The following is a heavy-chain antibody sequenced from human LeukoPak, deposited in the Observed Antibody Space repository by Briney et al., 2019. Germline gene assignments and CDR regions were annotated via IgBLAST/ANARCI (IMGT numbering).Heavy chain of an antibody. D-gene: IGHD3-22*01. V-gene: IGHV3-30*02. CDR2: IRYDASNI. J-gene: IGHJ4*02. CDR1: GFSVSNYD. Sequence: GGSLRLSCAASGFSVSNYDIHWVRQAPGKGLEWVAFIRYDASNIYYADSVKGRFTISRDNSKNTLYLQTNSLRAEDTALYYCVRDRDSTGYYDYWGQGTLVTVSS. CDR3: VRDRDSTGYYDY.